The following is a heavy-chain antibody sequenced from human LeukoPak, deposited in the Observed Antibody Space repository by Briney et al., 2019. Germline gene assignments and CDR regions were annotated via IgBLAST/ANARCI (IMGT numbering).Heavy chain of an antibody. CDR3: ARHSRSGYSDYESAFDI. Sequence: PSGTLSLTCTVSGGSISSSSAYWGWIRQPPGKGLEWIGSIYYSKNTYYNPSLKSRVTISADTSKNQFSLTLGSVSATDTAVYYCARHSRSGYSDYESAFDIWGQGTMVIV. D-gene: IGHD5-12*01. CDR1: GGSISSSSAY. V-gene: IGHV4-39*01. J-gene: IGHJ3*02. CDR2: IYYSKNT.